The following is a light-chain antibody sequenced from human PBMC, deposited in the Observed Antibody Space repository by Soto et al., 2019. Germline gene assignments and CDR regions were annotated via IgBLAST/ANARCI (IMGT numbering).Light chain of an antibody. CDR3: QQYDSSPWT. J-gene: IGKJ1*01. CDR1: QSVSSSF. Sequence: EIVLTQSPGTLSLSPGERATLSCRASQSVSSSFLAWYQQSPGQPPRLLIYGASNRAAGIPDRFSGSGSGTDFTITISRLEPEDFAVYYCQQYDSSPWTFGQGTKVEIK. V-gene: IGKV3-20*01. CDR2: GAS.